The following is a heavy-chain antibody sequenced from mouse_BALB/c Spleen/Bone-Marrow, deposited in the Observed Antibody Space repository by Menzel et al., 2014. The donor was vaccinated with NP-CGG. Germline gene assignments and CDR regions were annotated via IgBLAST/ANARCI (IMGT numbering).Heavy chain of an antibody. J-gene: IGHJ4*01. CDR2: ISYDGSN. Sequence: EVKLVESGPGLVKPSQSLSLTCSVTGYSITSGYYWNWIRQFPGNKLEWMGYISYDGSNNYNPSLKNRISITRDTSKNQFFLKLNPVTTEATATYYCARWLLHYYAMDYWGQGTSVTVSS. V-gene: IGHV3-6*02. CDR1: GYSITSGYY. CDR3: ARWLLHYYAMDY. D-gene: IGHD2-3*01.